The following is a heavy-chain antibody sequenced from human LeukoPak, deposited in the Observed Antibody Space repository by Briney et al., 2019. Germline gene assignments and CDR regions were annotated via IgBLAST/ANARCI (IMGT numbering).Heavy chain of an antibody. CDR3: ASGLAYCTNGVCYTWYFDY. V-gene: IGHV1-8*01. J-gene: IGHJ4*02. D-gene: IGHD2-8*01. CDR1: GYTFTSYD. Sequence: ASVKVSCKASGYTFTSYDINWVRQATGQGLEWMGWMNPNSGNTGYAQKFQGRVTMTRNTSISTAYMELSSLRSEDTAVDYGASGLAYCTNGVCYTWYFDYWGQGTLVTVSS. CDR2: MNPNSGNT.